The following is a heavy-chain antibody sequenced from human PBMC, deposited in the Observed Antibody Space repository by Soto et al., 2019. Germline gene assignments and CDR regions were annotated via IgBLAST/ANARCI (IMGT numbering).Heavy chain of an antibody. D-gene: IGHD3-16*02. CDR2: IYYSGST. V-gene: IGHV4-31*03. CDR1: GGSISSGGYY. J-gene: IGHJ5*02. CDR3: ARGWGVYDYVWGSYRSNWFDP. Sequence: QVQLQESGPGLVKPSQTLSLTCTVSGGSISSGGYYWSWIRQHPGKGLEWIGYIYYSGSTYYNPYFKSRVTISVDTSKNQFSLKLSSVTAADTAVYYWARGWGVYDYVWGSYRSNWFDPWGQGTLVTVSS.